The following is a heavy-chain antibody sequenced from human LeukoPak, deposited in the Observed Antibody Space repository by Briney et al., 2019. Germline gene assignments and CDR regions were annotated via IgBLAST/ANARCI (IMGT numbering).Heavy chain of an antibody. J-gene: IGHJ6*02. CDR1: GFTFSSHW. V-gene: IGHV3-7*01. CDR3: AKGDAAAIYHYYGMDV. CDR2: INQDGSEK. D-gene: IGHD2-2*02. Sequence: GGSLRLSCAASGFTFSSHWMNWVRQAPGKGLEWVAHINQDGSEKYYVDSVKGRFTISRDNAKNSLYLQMNSLRAEDTAVYYCAKGDAAAIYHYYGMDVWGQGTTVTVSS.